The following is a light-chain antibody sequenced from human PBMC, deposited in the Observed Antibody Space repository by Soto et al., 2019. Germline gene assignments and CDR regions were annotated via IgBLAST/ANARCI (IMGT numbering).Light chain of an antibody. CDR2: EGS. J-gene: IGLJ1*01. V-gene: IGLV2-14*01. CDR1: SSDVGGYNS. CDR3: SSYTSSSVYV. Sequence: QSALTQPASVSGSPGQSITISCTGTSSDVGGYNSVSWYQQHPGKAPKLMIYEGSKRPSGVSNRFSGSTSGNTASLTISGLQAEDEADYYCSSYTSSSVYVFGTGTKVTAL.